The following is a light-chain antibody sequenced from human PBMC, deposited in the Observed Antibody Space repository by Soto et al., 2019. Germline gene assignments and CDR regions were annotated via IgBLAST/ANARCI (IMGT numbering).Light chain of an antibody. V-gene: IGKV1-33*01. Sequence: DIQVTQAPSSLSASVGDRVTITGQASQDIRYYLNWFQQKPGKAPKVLIYDASRLETGVPSRFSGSGSGTHFSLAISSLQPEDIATYYCQQYDSLPITFGQGTKVDIK. CDR2: DAS. CDR1: QDIRYY. J-gene: IGKJ1*01. CDR3: QQYDSLPIT.